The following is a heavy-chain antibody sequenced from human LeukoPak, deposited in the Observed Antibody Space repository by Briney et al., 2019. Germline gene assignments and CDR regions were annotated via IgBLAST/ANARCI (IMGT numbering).Heavy chain of an antibody. CDR2: IYTSGST. CDR1: GGSISRYY. J-gene: IGHJ5*02. Sequence: SETLSLTCTVSGGSISRYYWSWIRQPAGKGLEWIGRIYTSGSTNYNPSLKSRVTMSVDTSKNQFSLKLSSVTAADTAVYYCARDPRTYCSGGSCYPAWGQGTLVTVSS. CDR3: ARDPRTYCSGGSCYPA. V-gene: IGHV4-4*07. D-gene: IGHD2-15*01.